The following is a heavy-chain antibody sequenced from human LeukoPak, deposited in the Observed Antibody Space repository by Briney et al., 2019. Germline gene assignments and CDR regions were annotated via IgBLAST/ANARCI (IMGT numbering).Heavy chain of an antibody. D-gene: IGHD6-13*01. Sequence: PSETLSLTCTVSGGSLSSYYWSWIRQPAGKGLDWIGRIYTSGSTNYNPSLKSRVTMSVDTSKNQFSLKLSSVTAADTAVYYCARDRQQLVPWYYYYMDVWGKGTTVTVSS. J-gene: IGHJ6*03. CDR1: GGSLSSYY. CDR3: ARDRQQLVPWYYYYMDV. V-gene: IGHV4-4*07. CDR2: IYTSGST.